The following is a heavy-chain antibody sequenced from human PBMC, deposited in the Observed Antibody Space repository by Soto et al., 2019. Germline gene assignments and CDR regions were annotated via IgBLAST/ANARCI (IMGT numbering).Heavy chain of an antibody. D-gene: IGHD3-10*01. J-gene: IGHJ5*02. CDR3: ARHDYYGSGSYGRLGWFDL. Sequence: PSETLSLTCAVSGGSISSGDYSWSWIRQPPGKGLEWIGYIYHSGSTYYNPSLKSRVTISVDTSKNQFSLKLSSVTAADTAVYYCARHDYYGSGSYGRLGWFDLWAQGTLVTVSS. V-gene: IGHV4-30-2*03. CDR1: GGSISSGDYS. CDR2: IYHSGST.